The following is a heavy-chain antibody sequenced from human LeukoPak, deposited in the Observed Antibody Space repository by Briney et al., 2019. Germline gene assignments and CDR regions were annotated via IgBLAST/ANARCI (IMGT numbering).Heavy chain of an antibody. CDR3: ARAYDSSGYSDFDY. V-gene: IGHV1-18*01. J-gene: IGHJ4*02. CDR2: ISAHNGNT. Sequence: ASVKVSCKASGYTFTSYGISWVRQAPGQGLEWMGWISAHNGNTNYAQKLQGRVTMTTDTSTSTAYMELRSLRSDDTAVYYCARAYDSSGYSDFDYWGQGTLVTVSS. CDR1: GYTFTSYG. D-gene: IGHD3-22*01.